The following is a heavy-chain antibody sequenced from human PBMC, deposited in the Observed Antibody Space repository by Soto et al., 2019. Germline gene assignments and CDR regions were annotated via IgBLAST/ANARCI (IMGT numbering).Heavy chain of an antibody. D-gene: IGHD1-26*01. Sequence: QVQLQESGPGLVKPSGTLSLTCAVSGGSISSSNWWSWVRQPPGKGLEWIGEIYHSGSTNYNPSLKRRVTIALDKSKNQFSLKLSSVTAADTAVYYCARVSGSYYYGMDVWGQVTTVTVSS. J-gene: IGHJ6*02. V-gene: IGHV4-4*02. CDR2: IYHSGST. CDR1: GGSISSSNW. CDR3: ARVSGSYYYGMDV.